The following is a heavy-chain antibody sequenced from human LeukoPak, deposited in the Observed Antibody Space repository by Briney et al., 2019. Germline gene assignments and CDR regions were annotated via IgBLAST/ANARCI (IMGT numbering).Heavy chain of an antibody. CDR2: INHGGST. J-gene: IGHJ6*03. V-gene: IGHV4-34*01. CDR1: GGSFSGYY. CDR3: AGPTKYLDV. Sequence: SETLSLTCAVYGGSFSGYYWTWIRQPPGKGLEWIGEINHGGSTNYNPSLKSRVTISVDTSKNQFSLKLSSVTAADTAVYYCAGPTKYLDVWGKGTTVTVSS.